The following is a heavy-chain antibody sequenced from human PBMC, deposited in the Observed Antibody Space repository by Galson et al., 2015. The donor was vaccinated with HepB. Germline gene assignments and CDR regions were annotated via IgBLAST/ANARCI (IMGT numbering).Heavy chain of an antibody. Sequence: TLSLTCTVSGGSISSGSYYWSWIRQPAGKGLEWIGRIYTSGSTNYNPSLKSRVTMSLDTSKNQFSLKLSSVTAADTAVYYCARVPSVAGVWYFDLWGRGTLVTVSS. D-gene: IGHD6-19*01. CDR3: ARVPSVAGVWYFDL. CDR2: IYTSGST. V-gene: IGHV4-61*02. CDR1: GGSISSGSYY. J-gene: IGHJ2*01.